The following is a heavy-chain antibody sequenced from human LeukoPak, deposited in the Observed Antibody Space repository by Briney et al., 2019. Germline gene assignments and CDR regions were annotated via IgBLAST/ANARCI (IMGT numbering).Heavy chain of an antibody. J-gene: IGHJ5*01. D-gene: IGHD4-23*01. CDR1: GYTFTGYY. Sequence: GAAVKVSCKASGYTFTGYYMYWVRQAPGQGLEWMGWINSNTGDTNYAQKFQGRITTSRDTSSSTAYMELSSLRSDDTAVYYCAREGHGVKPSDSWSQGTLVTV. V-gene: IGHV1-2*02. CDR2: INSNTGDT. CDR3: AREGHGVKPSDS.